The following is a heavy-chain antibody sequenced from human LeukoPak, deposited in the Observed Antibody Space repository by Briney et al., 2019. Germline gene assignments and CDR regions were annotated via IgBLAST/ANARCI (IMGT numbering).Heavy chain of an antibody. CDR1: GGSISSGGYS. D-gene: IGHD3-10*01. V-gene: IGHV4-30-2*01. CDR2: IYHSGST. CDR3: ARGSTCYYGSGSLNWFDP. J-gene: IGHJ5*02. Sequence: PSETLSLTCAVSGGSISSGGYSWSWIRQPPGKGLEWIGYIYHSGSTYYNPSLKSRVTISVDRSKNQFSLKLSSVTAADTAVYYCARGSTCYYGSGSLNWFDPWGQGTLVTVSS.